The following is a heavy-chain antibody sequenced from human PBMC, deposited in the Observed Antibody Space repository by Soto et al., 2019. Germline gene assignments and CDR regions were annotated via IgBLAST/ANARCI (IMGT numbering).Heavy chain of an antibody. J-gene: IGHJ6*02. CDR2: IIPIFGTA. Sequence: SVKVSCKASGGTFSSYAISWVRQAPGQGLKWMGGIIPIFGTANYAQKFQGRVTITADESTSTAYMELSSLRSEDTAVYYCARDPLGGGDYSNFYYYYYGMDVWGQGTTVTVSS. CDR1: GGTFSSYA. CDR3: ARDPLGGGDYSNFYYYYYGMDV. D-gene: IGHD4-4*01. V-gene: IGHV1-69*01.